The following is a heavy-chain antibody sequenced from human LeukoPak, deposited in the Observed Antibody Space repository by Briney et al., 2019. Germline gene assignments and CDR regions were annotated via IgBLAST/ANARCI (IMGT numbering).Heavy chain of an antibody. Sequence: GGSLRLSCTASGFTFSSYGMYWVRQAPGKGLEWVALIYNDGGIKNYLDSVRGRFTISRENKKNNMYMQMNSLRVEDTAVYYCAREWGRIAVAGGPGYWGQGALVTVSS. CDR3: AREWGRIAVAGGPGY. D-gene: IGHD6-19*01. J-gene: IGHJ4*02. V-gene: IGHV3-33*07. CDR1: GFTFSSYG. CDR2: IYNDGGIK.